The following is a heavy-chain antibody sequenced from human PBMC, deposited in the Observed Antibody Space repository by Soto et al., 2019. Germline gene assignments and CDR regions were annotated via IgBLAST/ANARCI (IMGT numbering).Heavy chain of an antibody. CDR2: ISGSGGST. CDR3: AKDGSDYYDSSGYWADAFDI. Sequence: GRSLRLACSASGFTFISYAMSWVRQAPGKWLEWVSAISGSGGSTYYADSVKGRFTISRDNSKNTLYLQMNSLRAEDTAVYYCAKDGSDYYDSSGYWADAFDIWGQGTMVTVSS. CDR1: GFTFISYA. V-gene: IGHV3-23*01. D-gene: IGHD3-22*01. J-gene: IGHJ3*02.